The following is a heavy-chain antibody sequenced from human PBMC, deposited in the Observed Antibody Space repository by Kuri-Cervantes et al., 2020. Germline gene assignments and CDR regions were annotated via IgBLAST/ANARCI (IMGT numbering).Heavy chain of an antibody. CDR2: IYWDDDK. D-gene: IGHD3-3*01. V-gene: IGHV2-5*02. CDR1: GFSLSTSGVG. J-gene: IGHJ4*02. Sequence: SGPTLVKPTETLTLTCTFSGFSLSTSGVGVGWIRQPPGKALEWLALIYWDDDKRYSPSLKIRFTINKDTSKNQVVLTMTNVDPVDTATYYCAHQNFWSGYYNYWGPGTLVTVSS. CDR3: AHQNFWSGYYNY.